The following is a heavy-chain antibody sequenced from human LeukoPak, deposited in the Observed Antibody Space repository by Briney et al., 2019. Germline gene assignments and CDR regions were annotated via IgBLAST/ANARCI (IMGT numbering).Heavy chain of an antibody. CDR2: INGDGSTI. Sequence: TGGSLRLSCAASGFTFSSYWMHWVRQVPGKGLVWVSRINGDGSTISYADSVKGRFTISRDNAKNSLYLQMNSLRAEDTAVYYCARARNGYNYGQPFYWGQGTLVTVSS. V-gene: IGHV3-74*01. CDR3: ARARNGYNYGQPFY. D-gene: IGHD5-24*01. J-gene: IGHJ4*02. CDR1: GFTFSSYW.